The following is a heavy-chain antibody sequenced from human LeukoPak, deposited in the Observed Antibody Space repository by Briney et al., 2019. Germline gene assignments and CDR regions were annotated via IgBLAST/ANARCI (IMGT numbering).Heavy chain of an antibody. CDR1: GGTFSSYA. V-gene: IGHV1-69*13. CDR3: ARDGYVWGSYRYTVFDY. CDR2: IIPIFGTA. D-gene: IGHD3-16*02. J-gene: IGHJ4*02. Sequence: ASVKVSCKASGGTFSSYAISWVRQAPGQGLEWMGGIIPIFGTANYAQKFQGRVTITADESTSTAYMELSSLRSEDTAVYYCARDGYVWGSYRYTVFDYWGQGTLVTVSS.